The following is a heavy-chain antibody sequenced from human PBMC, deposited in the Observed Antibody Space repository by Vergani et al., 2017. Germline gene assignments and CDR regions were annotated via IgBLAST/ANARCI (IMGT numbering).Heavy chain of an antibody. CDR3: AKDIVVVPAATHDAFDI. CDR1: GFTFSSYA. J-gene: IGHJ3*02. D-gene: IGHD2-2*01. V-gene: IGHV3-23*01. Sequence: EVQLLESGGGLVQPGGSLRLSCAASGFTFSSYAMSWVRQAPGKGLEWVSAISGSGGSTYYADSVKGRFTISRDNSKNTLYLQMNSLRAEDTAVYYRAKDIVVVPAATHDAFDIWGQGTMVTVSS. CDR2: ISGSGGST.